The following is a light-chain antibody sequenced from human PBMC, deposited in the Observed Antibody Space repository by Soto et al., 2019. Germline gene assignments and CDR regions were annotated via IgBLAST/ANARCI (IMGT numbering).Light chain of an antibody. CDR3: QSYDSSLSGGM. CDR1: SSNIGAGYD. Sequence: QSVLTQPPSVSGAPGQRVTISCTGSSSNIGAGYDVHWYQQLPGTAPKLLIYGNSNRPSGVPDRFSGSKSGTSASLAITGLQAEDEAEYYCQSYDSSLSGGMFGGGTKVTVL. CDR2: GNS. V-gene: IGLV1-40*01. J-gene: IGLJ3*02.